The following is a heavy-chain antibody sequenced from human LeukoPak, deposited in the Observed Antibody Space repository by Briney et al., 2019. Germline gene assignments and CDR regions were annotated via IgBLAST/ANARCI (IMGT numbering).Heavy chain of an antibody. CDR2: IYYSGST. Sequence: SETLSLTCTVSGGSISSYYWSWIRQPPGKGLEWIGYIYYSGSTNYNPSLKSRVTISVDTSKNQFSLKLSSVTAADTAVYYCARGAAPYGSGSYYNYWGQGTLVTVSS. V-gene: IGHV4-59*01. CDR3: ARGAAPYGSGSYYNY. D-gene: IGHD3-10*01. CDR1: GGSISSYY. J-gene: IGHJ4*02.